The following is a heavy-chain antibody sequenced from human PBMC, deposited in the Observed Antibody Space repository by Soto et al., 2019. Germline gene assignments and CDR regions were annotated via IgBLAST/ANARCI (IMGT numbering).Heavy chain of an antibody. CDR2: INHSGST. Sequence: QVQLQQWGAGLLKPSETLCLTCAVYGGSFSGYYWSWIRQPPGKGLEWIGEINHSGSTNYNPSLKRRVTIPVDTSKNQFSLKLSSVTAADTAVYYCARGSGYSSSWFTHWGQGTLVTVSS. CDR1: GGSFSGYY. D-gene: IGHD6-13*01. J-gene: IGHJ4*02. CDR3: ARGSGYSSSWFTH. V-gene: IGHV4-34*01.